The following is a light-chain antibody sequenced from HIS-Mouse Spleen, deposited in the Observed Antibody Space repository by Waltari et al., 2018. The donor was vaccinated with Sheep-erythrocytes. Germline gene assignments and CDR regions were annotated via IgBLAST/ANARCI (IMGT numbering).Light chain of an antibody. CDR1: SPNIGAGYD. Sequence: QSVLTQPPSVSGAPGQRVTISCPGSSPNIGAGYDVHWYQQLPGKAPKLLIYGNSNRPSGVPERFSGSNSGNTATLTISGTQAMDEADYYCQAWDSSTVVFGGGTKLTVL. CDR2: GNS. V-gene: IGLV1-40*01. CDR3: QAWDSSTVV. J-gene: IGLJ2*01.